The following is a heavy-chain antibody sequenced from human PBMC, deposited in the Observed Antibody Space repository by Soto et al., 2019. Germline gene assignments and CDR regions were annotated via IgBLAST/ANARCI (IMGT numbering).Heavy chain of an antibody. CDR2: ISYDGSNK. V-gene: IGHV3-30*18. CDR3: AKDIGGDNWFDP. CDR1: GFTFSSYG. D-gene: IGHD3-16*01. J-gene: IGHJ5*02. Sequence: GGSLRLSCAASGFTFSSYGLHWVRQAPGKGLEWVAVISYDGSNKYYADTVKGRFTISRENSKNTLYLQMNSLRAEDTAVYYCAKDIGGDNWFDPWGQGTLVTVSS.